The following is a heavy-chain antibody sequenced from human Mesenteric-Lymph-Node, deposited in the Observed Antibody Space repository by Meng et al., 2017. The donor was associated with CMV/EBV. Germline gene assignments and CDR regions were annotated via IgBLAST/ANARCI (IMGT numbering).Heavy chain of an antibody. V-gene: IGHV3-30*02. J-gene: IGHJ6*02. CDR2: IRYDGSNK. Sequence: GGSLRLSCAASGFTFSSYGMHWFRQAPGKGLECVAFIRYDGSNKDYADSVKGRFTISRDNSKNTLYLQMNSLRAEDTAVYYCAKEPRRAQQLVFGYYYYYGMDVWGQGTTVTVAS. CDR3: AKEPRRAQQLVFGYYYYYGMDV. D-gene: IGHD6-13*01. CDR1: GFTFSSYG.